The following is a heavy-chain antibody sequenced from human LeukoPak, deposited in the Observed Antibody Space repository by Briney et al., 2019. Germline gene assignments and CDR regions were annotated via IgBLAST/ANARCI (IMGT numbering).Heavy chain of an antibody. CDR2: IYHSGST. V-gene: IGHV4-30-2*01. J-gene: IGHJ4*02. CDR1: GGSISSGGYY. Sequence: SETLSLTCTVSGGSISSGGYYWSWIRQAPGKGLEWIGYIYHSGSTYYNPSLKSRVTISVDRSKNQFSLKLSSVTAADTAVYYCARETTGTRTVDYWGQGTLVTVSS. D-gene: IGHD1-1*01. CDR3: ARETTGTRTVDY.